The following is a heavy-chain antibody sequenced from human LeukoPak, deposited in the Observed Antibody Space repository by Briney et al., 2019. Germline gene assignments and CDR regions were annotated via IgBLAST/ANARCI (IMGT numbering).Heavy chain of an antibody. Sequence: SETLSLTCTVSCGSISSHYWSWIRQPAGKGLDWIGRIHASGSNKYNPSLKSRVTMSVDTTKTQFSLKLTSVTAADTAVYYCARYITGTTGYFDPWGQGTLVIVSS. D-gene: IGHD1-7*01. J-gene: IGHJ4*02. CDR2: IHASGSN. CDR3: ARYITGTTGYFDP. CDR1: CGSISSHY. V-gene: IGHV4-4*07.